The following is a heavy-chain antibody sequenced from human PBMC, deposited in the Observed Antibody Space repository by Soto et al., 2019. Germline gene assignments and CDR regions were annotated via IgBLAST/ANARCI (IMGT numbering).Heavy chain of an antibody. Sequence: QVHLQESGPGLVKPSETLSLTCSVFGHSISSYYWSWIRQPAGKGLEYIGRISSSGTTNYSPSLESRVSMSVDPSKTQISLKLSSVTAADTAIYYCARGPYCGDECYFAYWGQGTLVTVSS. CDR2: ISSSGTT. J-gene: IGHJ4*02. V-gene: IGHV4-4*07. CDR1: GHSISSYY. D-gene: IGHD2-21*01. CDR3: ARGPYCGDECYFAY.